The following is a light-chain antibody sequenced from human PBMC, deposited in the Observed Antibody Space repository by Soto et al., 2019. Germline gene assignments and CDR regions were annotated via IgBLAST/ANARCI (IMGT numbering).Light chain of an antibody. CDR3: QQTYSSPFT. CDR2: AAS. Sequence: IQMTQSPASLSASVGDRVTITCRASQSIGSDLNWYQQKPGKAPKLLIYAASSLHGGVPSRFSGSGSGTVFTLTVTSLQREDFATYHCQQTYSSPFTFGPGTKVDIK. CDR1: QSIGSD. J-gene: IGKJ3*01. V-gene: IGKV1-39*01.